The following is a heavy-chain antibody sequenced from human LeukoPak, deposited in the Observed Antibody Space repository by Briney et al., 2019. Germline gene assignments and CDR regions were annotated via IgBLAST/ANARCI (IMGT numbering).Heavy chain of an antibody. J-gene: IGHJ4*02. Sequence: SETLSLTCTLAGASISSYYWSWIRQPAGKGLEWIGRIYTSVSTNYNPSLKSRVTMSVDTPRNQFSLKLSSVTAADTAEYYCAREFMTTVTTQTFDYWGQGTLVTVSS. CDR3: AREFMTTVTTQTFDY. V-gene: IGHV4-4*07. CDR2: IYTSVST. D-gene: IGHD4-17*01. CDR1: GASISSYY.